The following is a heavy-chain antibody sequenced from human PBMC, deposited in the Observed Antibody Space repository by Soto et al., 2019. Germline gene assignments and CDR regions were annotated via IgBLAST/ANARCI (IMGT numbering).Heavy chain of an antibody. Sequence: PGESLKISCKGSGYSFTSYWIGWVRQMPGKGLEWMGIIYPGDSDTRYSPSFQGQVTISADKSISTAYLQWSSLKASDTAMYYCARQYCSSTSCYGYYYYYMDVWGKGTTVTVSS. D-gene: IGHD2-2*01. CDR2: IYPGDSDT. V-gene: IGHV5-51*01. CDR1: GYSFTSYW. J-gene: IGHJ6*03. CDR3: ARQYCSSTSCYGYYYYYMDV.